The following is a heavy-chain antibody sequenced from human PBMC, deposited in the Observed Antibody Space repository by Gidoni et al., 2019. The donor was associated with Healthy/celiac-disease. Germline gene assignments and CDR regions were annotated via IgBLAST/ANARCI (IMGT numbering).Heavy chain of an antibody. CDR2: IYPGDSDT. Sequence: EVQLVQSGAEVKKPGESLNISCKGSGYTFTHYWIGWVRQMPGKGLEWMGIIYPGDSDTRYSTSFQGQVTISADKSISTAYLQWSSLKASDTAMYYCARQCGPPCGRRDFDYWGQGTLVTVSS. CDR1: GYTFTHYW. V-gene: IGHV5-51*01. J-gene: IGHJ4*02. CDR3: ARQCGPPCGRRDFDY.